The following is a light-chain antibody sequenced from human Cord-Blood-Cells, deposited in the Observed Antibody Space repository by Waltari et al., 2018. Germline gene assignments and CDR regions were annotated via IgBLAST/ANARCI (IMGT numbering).Light chain of an antibody. CDR3: GTWDSSLSAGV. CDR2: DNN. V-gene: IGLV1-51*01. Sequence: QSVLTQPPSVSAAPGQKVPISCSGSSPTIGNNHVSCYQQLPGTAPKLLIYDNNKRPSGIPDRFSGSKSGTSATLGITGLQTGDEADYYCGTWDSSLSAGVFGGGTKLTVL. CDR1: SPTIGNNH. J-gene: IGLJ3*02.